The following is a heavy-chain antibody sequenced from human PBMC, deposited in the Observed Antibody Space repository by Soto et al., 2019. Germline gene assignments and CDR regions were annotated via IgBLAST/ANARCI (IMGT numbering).Heavy chain of an antibody. D-gene: IGHD2-2*01. J-gene: IGHJ4*02. V-gene: IGHV1-46*01. CDR2: INPSGGST. CDR1: GYTFTSYY. CDR3: AKVWTEKGYCTSTSCLYYFDY. Sequence: ASVKVSCKASGYTFTSYYMHWVRQAPGQGLEWMGIINPSGGSTSYAQKFQGRVTMTRDTSTSTVYMELSSLRSEDTAVYYCAKVWTEKGYCTSTSCLYYFDYWGQGTLVTVSS.